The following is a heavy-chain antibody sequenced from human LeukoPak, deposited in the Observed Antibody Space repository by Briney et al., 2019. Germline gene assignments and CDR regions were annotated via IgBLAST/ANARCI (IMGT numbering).Heavy chain of an antibody. Sequence: GESLKISCKGSGYSFPIYWVAWVRQMPRKGLEWMGIIYPGDSNVRYSPSFQGQVTISADKSVTTAYLQWSSLKASDTAMYFCARLNGGANLLGDSLDIWGQGTMVTVSS. D-gene: IGHD4/OR15-4a*01. CDR2: IYPGDSNV. V-gene: IGHV5-51*01. CDR3: ARLNGGANLLGDSLDI. CDR1: GYSFPIYW. J-gene: IGHJ3*02.